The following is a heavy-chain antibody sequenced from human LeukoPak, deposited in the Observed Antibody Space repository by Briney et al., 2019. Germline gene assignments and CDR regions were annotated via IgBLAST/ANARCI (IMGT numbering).Heavy chain of an antibody. Sequence: SVTVSCKASGYTFTGYYMHWVRQAPGQGLEWMGGIIPIFGTANYAQKFQGRVTITADESTSTAYMELSSLRSEDTAVYYCASRYYDSSGYLPFDYWGQGTLVTVSS. J-gene: IGHJ4*02. CDR2: IIPIFGTA. CDR3: ASRYYDSSGYLPFDY. V-gene: IGHV1-69*13. D-gene: IGHD3-22*01. CDR1: GYTFTGYY.